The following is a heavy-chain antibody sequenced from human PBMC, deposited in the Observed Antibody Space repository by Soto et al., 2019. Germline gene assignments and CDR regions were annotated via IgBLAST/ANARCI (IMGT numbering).Heavy chain of an antibody. CDR1: GGSFSGYY. CDR2: INHSGST. D-gene: IGHD6-6*01. CDR3: ASPSIAARPILANFDY. J-gene: IGHJ4*02. V-gene: IGHV4-34*01. Sequence: SETLSLTCAVYGGSFSGYYWSWIRQPPGKGLEWIGEINHSGSTNYNPSLKSRVTISVDTSKNQFSLKLSSVTAADTAVYYCASPSIAARPILANFDYWGQGTLVTVSS.